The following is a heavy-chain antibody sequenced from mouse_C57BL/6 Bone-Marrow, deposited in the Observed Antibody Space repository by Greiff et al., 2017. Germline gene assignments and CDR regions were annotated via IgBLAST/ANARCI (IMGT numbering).Heavy chain of an antibody. D-gene: IGHD1-1*01. V-gene: IGHV14-4*01. CDR1: GFNIKDDY. J-gene: IGHJ2*01. Sequence: VQLKQSGAELVRPGASVKLSCTASGFNIKDDYMPWVKQRPEQGLEWIGWFDPENGDTEYASKFQGKATITADTSSNTAYLQLSSLTSEDTAVYYCTTDYGSSPDYWGQGTTLTVSS. CDR2: FDPENGDT. CDR3: TTDYGSSPDY.